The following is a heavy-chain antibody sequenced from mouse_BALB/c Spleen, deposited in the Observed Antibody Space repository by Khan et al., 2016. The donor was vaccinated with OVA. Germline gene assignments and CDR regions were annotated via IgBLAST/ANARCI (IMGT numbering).Heavy chain of an antibody. CDR2: IYPYNDDT. CDR1: GYTFTDYV. D-gene: IGHD2-10*02. Sequence: VQLQQSGPGLVKPGASVKMSCKASGYTFTDYVMHWVKQKPGQGLEWIGYIYPYNDDTESAERFKGKATLTLDKSSSTAYMDLSSLTSEDSSVYCCARSSTDYYTMEYWGQGTSVTVSA. J-gene: IGHJ4*01. V-gene: IGHV1S136*01. CDR3: ARSSTDYYTMEY.